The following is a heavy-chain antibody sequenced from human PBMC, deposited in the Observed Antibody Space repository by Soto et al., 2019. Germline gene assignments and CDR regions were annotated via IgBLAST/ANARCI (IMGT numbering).Heavy chain of an antibody. CDR3: ARVAVAGTRFDY. Sequence: PSETLSLTCAVSGGSICSSNGWSWVRQPPGKGLEWIGEIYHSGSTNYNPSLKSRVTISVDKSKNQFSLKLSSVTAADTAVYYCARVAVAGTRFDYWGQGTLVTVSS. J-gene: IGHJ4*02. D-gene: IGHD6-19*01. CDR1: GGSICSSNG. CDR2: IYHSGST. V-gene: IGHV4-4*02.